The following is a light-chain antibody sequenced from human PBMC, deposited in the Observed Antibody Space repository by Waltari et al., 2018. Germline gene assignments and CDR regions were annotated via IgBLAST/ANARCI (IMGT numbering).Light chain of an antibody. Sequence: DIQLTQSPTPLSAFVGDRVTITCRASQTIARYLMWYQQKPGKAPNLLIYAASTLQSGVPSRFSASGSGTDFTLAISSLQPEDFATYFCQQAYTPPWTFGLGTRVEVK. V-gene: IGKV1-39*01. J-gene: IGKJ1*01. CDR1: QTIARY. CDR3: QQAYTPPWT. CDR2: AAS.